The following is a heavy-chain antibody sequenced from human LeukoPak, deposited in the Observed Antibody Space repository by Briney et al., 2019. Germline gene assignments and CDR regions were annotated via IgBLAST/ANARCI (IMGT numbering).Heavy chain of an antibody. CDR1: GFTFDDYA. CDR2: ISWNSGSI. D-gene: IGHD3-10*01. V-gene: IGHV3-9*01. Sequence: GGSLRLSCAASGFTFDDYAMHWVRQAPGKGLEWVSGISWNSGSIGYADSVKGRFTISRDNSKNTLYLQMNSLRAEDTAVYYCARDPGLLWSAFDIWGQGTMVTASS. CDR3: ARDPGLLWSAFDI. J-gene: IGHJ3*02.